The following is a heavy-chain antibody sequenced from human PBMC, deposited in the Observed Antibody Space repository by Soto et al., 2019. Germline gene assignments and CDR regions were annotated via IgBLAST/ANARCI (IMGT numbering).Heavy chain of an antibody. Sequence: QVQLQESGPGLVKPSGTLSLTCTVSGGSISTAGMYWSWIRQHPGKGLEWIGYVFYTGVTYYNPSLKSRVTISVDTSENQFSLKLTSVTAADTAIYYCARSRGSSKPYFYDYWGQGTLVTVSS. CDR3: ARSRGSSKPYFYDY. V-gene: IGHV4-31*03. CDR2: VFYTGVT. J-gene: IGHJ4*02. D-gene: IGHD1-26*01. CDR1: GGSISTAGMY.